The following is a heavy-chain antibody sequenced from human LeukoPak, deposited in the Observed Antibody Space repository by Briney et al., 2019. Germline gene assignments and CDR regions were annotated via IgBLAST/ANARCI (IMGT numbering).Heavy chain of an antibody. D-gene: IGHD6-13*01. CDR3: ARDGTAVGINYDY. CDR2: ISSSSSYI. Sequence: PGGSLRLPCAASGFTFSSYSMNWVRQAPGKGLEWVSSISSSSSYIYYADSVKGRFTISRDNAKNSLYLQMNSLRAEDTAVYYCARDGTAVGINYDYWGQGTLVTVSS. V-gene: IGHV3-21*04. CDR1: GFTFSSYS. J-gene: IGHJ4*02.